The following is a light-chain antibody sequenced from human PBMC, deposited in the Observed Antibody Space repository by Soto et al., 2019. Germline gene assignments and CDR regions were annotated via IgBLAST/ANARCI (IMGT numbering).Light chain of an antibody. CDR1: SSDVGAYNY. J-gene: IGLJ3*02. CDR3: SSYAGSNNWV. V-gene: IGLV2-8*01. CDR2: GVT. Sequence: QSVLTQPPSASGSPGQSVTISCTGTSSDVGAYNYDSWYQQHSGIAPKVMIYGVTKRPSGVPDRFSGSKSGNTASLTVSGLQAEDEADYYCSSYAGSNNWVFGGGTQLTVL.